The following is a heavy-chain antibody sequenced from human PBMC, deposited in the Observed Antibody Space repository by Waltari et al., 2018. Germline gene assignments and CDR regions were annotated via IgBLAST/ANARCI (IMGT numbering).Heavy chain of an antibody. CDR1: GGSISSSSYY. CDR2: IYYRGST. J-gene: IGHJ5*02. D-gene: IGHD5-12*01. Sequence: QLQLQESGPGLVKPSETLSLTCTVSGGSISSSSYYWGWVRQSPGKGLEWIGGIYYRGSTYYNPTLKSRVTISGDTSKNQFSLKLSSVTAADTAVYYCARHWKKSGYRFDPWGQGTLVTVSS. V-gene: IGHV4-39*01. CDR3: ARHWKKSGYRFDP.